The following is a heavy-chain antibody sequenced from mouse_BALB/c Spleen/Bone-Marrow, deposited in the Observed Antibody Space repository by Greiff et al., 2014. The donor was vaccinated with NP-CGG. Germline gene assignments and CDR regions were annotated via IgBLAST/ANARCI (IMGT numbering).Heavy chain of an antibody. D-gene: IGHD2-12*01. CDR1: GFSLTDYG. V-gene: IGHV2-6-5*01. J-gene: IGHJ4*01. CDR2: IWGGGST. Sequence: VMLVESGPGLVAPSQSLSITCTVSGFSLTDYGVSWIRQPPGKGLEWLGVIWGGGSTYYNSTLKSRLSISKDNSKSQVFLKMSSLQTDDTAIYYCAKHYVRYYAMDYWGQGTSVTVSS. CDR3: AKHYVRYYAMDY.